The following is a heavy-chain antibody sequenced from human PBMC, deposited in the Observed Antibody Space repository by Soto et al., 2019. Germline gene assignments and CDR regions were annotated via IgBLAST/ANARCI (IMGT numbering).Heavy chain of an antibody. Sequence: GGSLRLSCAASGFTFSSYGMHWVRQAPGKGLEWVAVISYDGSNKYYADSVKGRFTISRDNSKNTLYLQMNSLRAEDTAVDYCANGRYYDFWSGSPPPTYWGQGTLVTVSS. D-gene: IGHD3-3*01. CDR2: ISYDGSNK. CDR3: ANGRYYDFWSGSPPPTY. CDR1: GFTFSSYG. V-gene: IGHV3-30*18. J-gene: IGHJ4*02.